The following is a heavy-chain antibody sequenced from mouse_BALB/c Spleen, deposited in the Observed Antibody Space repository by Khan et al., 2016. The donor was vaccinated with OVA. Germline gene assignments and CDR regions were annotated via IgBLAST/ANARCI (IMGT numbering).Heavy chain of an antibody. CDR2: IWAGGRK. J-gene: IGHJ4*01. V-gene: IGHV2-6-5*01. Sequence: QVQLKESGPGLVAPSQSLSITCTVSGFSLTDYAVSWIRPPPGKGLEWLGVIWAGGRKYYNSALKSRLSISKDNSKSPVFLKMNSLQTDDTAMYYCAKDPPYYAMDYWGQGTSVTVSS. CDR1: GFSLTDYA. CDR3: AKDPPYYAMDY.